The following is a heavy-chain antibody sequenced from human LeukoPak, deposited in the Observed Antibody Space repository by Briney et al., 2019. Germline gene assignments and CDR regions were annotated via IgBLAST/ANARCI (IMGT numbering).Heavy chain of an antibody. CDR1: GGSISSSSYY. CDR2: IYYSGST. J-gene: IGHJ5*02. V-gene: IGHV4-39*07. CDR3: ARLQYCSGTSCYWFDP. D-gene: IGHD2-2*01. Sequence: PSETLSLTCTVSGGSISSSSYYWGWIRQPPGEGLEWTGSIYYSGSTYYNPSLKSRVTISVDTSKNQFSLRLSSVTAADTAVYYCARLQYCSGTSCYWFDPWGQGTLVTVSS.